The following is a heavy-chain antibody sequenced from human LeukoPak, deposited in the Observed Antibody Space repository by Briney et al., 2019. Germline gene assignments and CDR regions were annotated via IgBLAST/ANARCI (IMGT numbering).Heavy chain of an antibody. V-gene: IGHV3-48*01. Sequence: GGPLRLSCAASGFTFSAHGMIWVRQAPGNGLEWLSYISPSSSTIYYADSVKGRFTISRDNAKSSLYLQMNSLRAEDTAVYYCAKDQRYYDFWSGYYPRYYYYGMDVWGQGTTVTVSS. CDR2: ISPSSSTI. CDR3: AKDQRYYDFWSGYYPRYYYYGMDV. CDR1: GFTFSAHG. D-gene: IGHD3-3*01. J-gene: IGHJ6*02.